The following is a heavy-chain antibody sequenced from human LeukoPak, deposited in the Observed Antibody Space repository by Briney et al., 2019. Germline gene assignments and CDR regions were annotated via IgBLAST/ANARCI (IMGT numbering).Heavy chain of an antibody. Sequence: PGRSLRLSCAASGFTFDDYAMHWVRQAPGKGLEWVSGISWNSGSIGYADSVKGRFTISRDNAKNSLYLQMNSLRSEDTAVYYCAATSPKADTAMALFDPWGQGTLVTVSS. J-gene: IGHJ5*02. CDR1: GFTFDDYA. CDR3: AATSPKADTAMALFDP. D-gene: IGHD5-18*01. V-gene: IGHV3-9*01. CDR2: ISWNSGSI.